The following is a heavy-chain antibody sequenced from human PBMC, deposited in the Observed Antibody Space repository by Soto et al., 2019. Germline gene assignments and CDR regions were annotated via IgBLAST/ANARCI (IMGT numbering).Heavy chain of an antibody. CDR1: GGTLSNYG. CDR2: IIPVFGTA. Sequence: QVQLVQSGAEVKKPGSSVRVSCKASGGTLSNYGISWVRQAPGQGLEWMGGIIPVFGTANYAQKFQGRVTIIAKESKSTGYLDLTSLRSEDTAVYYCSRGDATKIVVTTYYAMDVWGQGTTFSVSS. V-gene: IGHV1-69*12. CDR3: SRGDATKIVVTTYYAMDV. J-gene: IGHJ6*02. D-gene: IGHD4-17*01.